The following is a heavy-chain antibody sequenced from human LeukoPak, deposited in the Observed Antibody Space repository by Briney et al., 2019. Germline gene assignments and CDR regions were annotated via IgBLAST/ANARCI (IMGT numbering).Heavy chain of an antibody. CDR1: GGSISSYY. CDR2: IYTSGST. D-gene: IGHD2-15*01. J-gene: IGHJ5*02. CDR3: ARDGLWQLLGWFDP. V-gene: IGHV4-4*07. Sequence: TSETLSLTCTVSGGSISSYYWSWIRQPAGKGLEWTGRIYTSGSTNYNPSLKSRVTMSVDTSKNQFSLKLSSVTAADTAVYYCARDGLWQLLGWFDPWGQGTLVTVSS.